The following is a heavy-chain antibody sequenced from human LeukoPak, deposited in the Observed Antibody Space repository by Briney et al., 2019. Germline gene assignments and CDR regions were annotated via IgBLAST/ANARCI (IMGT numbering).Heavy chain of an antibody. Sequence: SVKVSCRASGGTFSSYAISWMRQAHGEGLEWMGGIIPIFGTANYAQKFQGRVTITADKSTSTAYMELSSLRSEDTAVYYCATLCCGSYYMDVWGKGTTVTVSS. CDR3: ATLCCGSYYMDV. D-gene: IGHD2-15*01. J-gene: IGHJ6*03. CDR2: IIPIFGTA. V-gene: IGHV1-69*06. CDR1: GGTFSSYA.